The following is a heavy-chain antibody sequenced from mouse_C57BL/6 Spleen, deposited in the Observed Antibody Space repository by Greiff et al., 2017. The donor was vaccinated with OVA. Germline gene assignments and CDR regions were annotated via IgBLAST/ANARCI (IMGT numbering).Heavy chain of an antibody. CDR1: GFTFTSYC. CDR3: ARHSDGYYAY. CDR2: ISRGGSYT. D-gene: IGHD2-3*01. Sequence: EVQLLQSGADFVMPGASLKLSCAASGFTFTSYCMSWVRQTPDQCLEWVATISRGGSYTYYPDSVKGRFTISGDNAKNTLYLQMSSLKSEDTAMYCGARHSDGYYAYWGQGTLVTVSA. J-gene: IGHJ3*01. V-gene: IGHV5-6*01.